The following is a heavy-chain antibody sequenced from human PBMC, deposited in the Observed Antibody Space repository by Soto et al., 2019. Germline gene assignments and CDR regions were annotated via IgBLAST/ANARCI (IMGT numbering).Heavy chain of an antibody. J-gene: IGHJ4*02. CDR1: GFSIGSNNW. CDR2: IYYSGTT. CDR3: ARKERKPAAIWN. V-gene: IGHV4-28*01. D-gene: IGHD2-2*01. Sequence: TSETRSLTCAVSGFSIGSNNWWGWIRQPPGKGLEWSGNIYYSGTTQFNPSLKSRVTMSIDGAGNQFSLRLSSVTAADTAVYYCARKERKPAAIWNWGQGTLVTVSS.